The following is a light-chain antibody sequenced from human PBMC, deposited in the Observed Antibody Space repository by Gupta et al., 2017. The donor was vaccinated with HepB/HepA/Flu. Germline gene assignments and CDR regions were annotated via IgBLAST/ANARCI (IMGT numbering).Light chain of an antibody. CDR1: QDVSSL. Sequence: AIRMTQSPSSFSASTGDRVTITCRASQDVSSLLAWYQQKPGKAPKLLIFATSVLQSGVPPRFSGSGSGTDFTLTISSLQSDDFATYYCQHYSVYPRTFGQGTKVE. J-gene: IGKJ1*01. V-gene: IGKV1-8*01. CDR2: ATS. CDR3: QHYSVYPRT.